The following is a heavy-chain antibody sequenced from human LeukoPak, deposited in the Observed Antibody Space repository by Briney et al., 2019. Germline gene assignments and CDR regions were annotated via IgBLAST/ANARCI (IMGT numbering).Heavy chain of an antibody. J-gene: IGHJ3*02. CDR2: IYYSGST. V-gene: IGHV4-59*07. D-gene: IGHD3-16*02. CDR1: GGSISSYY. CDR3: ASSAMITFGGVIVRDAFDI. Sequence: PWDTLSLTCTVSGGSISSYYWSWIRQPPGKGLEWIGYIYYSGSTNYNPSLKSRVTISVDTSKNQFSLKLSSVTAADTAVYYCASSAMITFGGVIVRDAFDIWGQGTMVTVSS.